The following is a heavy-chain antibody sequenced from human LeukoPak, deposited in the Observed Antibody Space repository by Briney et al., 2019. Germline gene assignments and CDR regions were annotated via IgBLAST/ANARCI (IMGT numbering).Heavy chain of an antibody. D-gene: IGHD3-22*01. CDR1: GFTFSSYG. J-gene: IGHJ4*02. Sequence: GGSLRLSCAASGFTFSSYGMHWVRQAPGKGLEWVAFIRYDGSNKYYADSVKGRFTISRDNSKNTLYLQMNSLRAEDTAVYYCASPYYDSSGYHDYWGQGTLVTVSS. CDR3: ASPYYDSSGYHDY. CDR2: IRYDGSNK. V-gene: IGHV3-30*02.